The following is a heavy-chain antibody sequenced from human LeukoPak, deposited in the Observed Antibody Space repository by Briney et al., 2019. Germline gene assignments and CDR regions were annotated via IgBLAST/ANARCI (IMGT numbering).Heavy chain of an antibody. J-gene: IGHJ4*02. CDR3: AKDPEPYYYDSSGYYGDY. CDR2: ITGSGGST. V-gene: IGHV3-23*01. Sequence: GGSLRLSCAASGFTFSSYAMSWVRQAPGKGLEWVSIITGSGGSTYYADSVKGRFTISRDNFKNTLYLQMNSLRAEDTAVYYCAKDPEPYYYDSSGYYGDYWGQGTLVTVSS. D-gene: IGHD3-22*01. CDR1: GFTFSSYA.